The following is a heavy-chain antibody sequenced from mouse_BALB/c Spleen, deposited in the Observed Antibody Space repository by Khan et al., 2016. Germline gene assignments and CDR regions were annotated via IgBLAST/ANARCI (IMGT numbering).Heavy chain of an antibody. CDR3: ARGGGNFAWFAY. D-gene: IGHD2-1*01. CDR2: INTYTGEP. CDR1: GYTFTNYG. J-gene: IGHJ3*01. V-gene: IGHV9-1*02. Sequence: QCQLVQSGPELKKPGETVKISCKASGYTFTNYGMNWVKQAPGKGLKWMGWINTYTGEPTYADDFKGRFAFSLETSASTAYLQINNLKNEDMATYFCARGGGNFAWFAYWGQGTLVTVSA.